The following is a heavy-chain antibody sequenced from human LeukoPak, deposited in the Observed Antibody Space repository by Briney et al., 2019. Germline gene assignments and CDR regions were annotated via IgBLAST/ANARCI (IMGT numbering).Heavy chain of an antibody. V-gene: IGHV1-24*01. D-gene: IGHD6-19*01. Sequence: ASVKVSCKVSGYTLTELSMHWVRQAPGKGLEWMGGFDPEDGETIYAQKFQGRVTMTEHTSTDTAYMELSSLRSEDTAVYYCATEFRSSGWYYFDYWGQGTLVTVSS. CDR3: ATEFRSSGWYYFDY. J-gene: IGHJ4*02. CDR2: FDPEDGET. CDR1: GYTLTELS.